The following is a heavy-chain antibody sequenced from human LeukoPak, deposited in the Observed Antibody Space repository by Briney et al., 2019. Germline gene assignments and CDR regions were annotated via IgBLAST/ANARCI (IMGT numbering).Heavy chain of an antibody. CDR2: IYHSGST. J-gene: IGHJ5*02. CDR3: ARAGRNCGGDCYKGEVDWFDP. V-gene: IGHV4-30-2*01. D-gene: IGHD2-21*01. Sequence: PSETLSLTCAVSGGSISSGGYSWSWIRQPPGKGLEWIGYIYHSGSTYYNPSLKSRVTISVDRSKNQFSLKLSSVTAADTAVYYCARAGRNCGGDCYKGEVDWFDPWGQGTLVTVSS. CDR1: GGSISSGGYS.